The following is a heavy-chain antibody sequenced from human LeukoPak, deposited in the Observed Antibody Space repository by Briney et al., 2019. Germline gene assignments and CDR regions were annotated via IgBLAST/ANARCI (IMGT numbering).Heavy chain of an antibody. J-gene: IGHJ6*02. Sequence: GGSLRLSCAVSGFTFNNYAMFWVRQAPGKGLEWVSGISGHGINTYDADSVQGRFNVSRDNSKNTVYLQMNSLRAEDTAVYYCARDTRSSTWHAAPTVDYYYYGMDVWGQGTTVTVSS. CDR3: ARDTRSSTWHAAPTVDYYYYGMDV. CDR1: GFTFNNYA. CDR2: ISGHGINT. V-gene: IGHV3-23*01. D-gene: IGHD6-13*01.